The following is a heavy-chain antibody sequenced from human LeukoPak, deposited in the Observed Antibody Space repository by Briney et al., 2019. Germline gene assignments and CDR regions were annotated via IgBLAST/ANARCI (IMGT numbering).Heavy chain of an antibody. D-gene: IGHD1-26*01. CDR2: VYYSGTT. V-gene: IGHV4-59*01. Sequence: PSETLSLTCTVSGASISSYYWTWIRQPPGEGLEWIGYVYYSGTTNYNPSLKSRVTISVDTSKNQFSLNLTSVTAADAAVYYCARAAYIGTTYYYHYMDVWGKGTTVTVSS. CDR1: GASISSYY. J-gene: IGHJ6*03. CDR3: ARAAYIGTTYYYHYMDV.